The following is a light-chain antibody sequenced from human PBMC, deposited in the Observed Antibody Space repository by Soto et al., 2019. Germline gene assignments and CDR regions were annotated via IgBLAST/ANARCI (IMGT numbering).Light chain of an antibody. Sequence: EIVLTQSPGTLSLSPGERATLSCRASQSVYKNFLAWYQQKPGQAPRLLINGASNRANGIPDRFSGSGSGTDFSLTIDRLEPEDFAVYFCRQYGSSPPTFGGRTNLAIK. CDR3: RQYGSSPPT. V-gene: IGKV3-20*01. CDR2: GAS. CDR1: QSVYKNF. J-gene: IGKJ4*01.